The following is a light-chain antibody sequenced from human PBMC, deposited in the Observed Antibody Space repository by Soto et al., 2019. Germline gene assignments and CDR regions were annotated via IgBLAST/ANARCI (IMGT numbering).Light chain of an antibody. CDR3: QQYVSSQT. V-gene: IGKV3-20*01. CDR2: GAS. J-gene: IGKJ1*01. Sequence: EIVLTQSPGTLSLSPGERATLSCRASQSVSSSYLAWYQQKPGQAPRLLIYGASSRATGIPVRFSGSGSGTDFTLTIIRLDPEEFAVYYCQQYVSSQTFGQGTQVEIK. CDR1: QSVSSSY.